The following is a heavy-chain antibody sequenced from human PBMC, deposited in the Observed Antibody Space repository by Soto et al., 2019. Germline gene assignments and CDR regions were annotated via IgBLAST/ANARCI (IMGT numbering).Heavy chain of an antibody. CDR2: IYWDDDK. D-gene: IGHD5-12*01. CDR1: GFSLTNKGVG. Sequence: SGPTLVNPTQTLTLTCNFSGFSLTNKGVGVGWIRQPPSKALEWLGIIYWDDDKSYRPSLNNRLTITKDTSKNQVVLTMTNVDTVDTATYYCAHLHANSGYDWRYDPWGQGTLVTVSS. CDR3: AHLHANSGYDWRYDP. V-gene: IGHV2-5*02. J-gene: IGHJ5*02.